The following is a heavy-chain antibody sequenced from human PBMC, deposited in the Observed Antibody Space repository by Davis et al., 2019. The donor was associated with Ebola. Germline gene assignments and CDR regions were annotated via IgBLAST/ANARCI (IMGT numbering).Heavy chain of an antibody. J-gene: IGHJ6*02. CDR2: ISSSGSTI. D-gene: IGHD5-18*01. CDR1: GFTFSSYE. Sequence: PGGSLRLSCAASGFTFSSYEMNWVRQAPGKGLEWVSYISSSGSTIYYADSVKGRFTISRDNAKDSLYLQMNSLRAEDTAVYYCAREGLYSYGSGSIYYYYYGMDVWGQGTTVTVSS. CDR3: AREGLYSYGSGSIYYYYYGMDV. V-gene: IGHV3-48*03.